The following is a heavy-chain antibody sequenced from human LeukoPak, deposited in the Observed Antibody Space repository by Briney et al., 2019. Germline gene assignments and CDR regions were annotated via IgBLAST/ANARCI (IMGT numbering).Heavy chain of an antibody. Sequence: GASVRVSCKASGYTFTSYDINWVRQATGQGLEWMGWMNPNSGNTGYAQKFQGRVTMTRNTSTSTAYMELSSLRSEDTAVYYCAREGTYCIDSSGCPNWFDPWGQGTLVTVSS. D-gene: IGHD6-19*01. CDR3: AREGTYCIDSSGCPNWFDP. CDR2: MNPNSGNT. J-gene: IGHJ5*02. CDR1: GYTFTSYD. V-gene: IGHV1-8*01.